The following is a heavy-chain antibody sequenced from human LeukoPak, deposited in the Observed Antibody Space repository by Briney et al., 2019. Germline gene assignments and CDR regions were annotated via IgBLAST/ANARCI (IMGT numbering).Heavy chain of an antibody. Sequence: GGSLRLSCAATGLSVSSNFMSWVRQAPGKGLEWVSVIYGGGSTYYADSVKGRFTISRDTPKNTLYLQMNSLRVEDTAVYYCASWPVGWYGEDSWGQGTLVAVSS. CDR3: ASWPVGWYGEDS. J-gene: IGHJ4*02. CDR1: GLSVSSNF. CDR2: IYGGGST. D-gene: IGHD6-19*01. V-gene: IGHV3-53*01.